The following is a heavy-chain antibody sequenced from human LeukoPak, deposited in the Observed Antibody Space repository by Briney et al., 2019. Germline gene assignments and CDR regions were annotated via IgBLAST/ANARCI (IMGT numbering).Heavy chain of an antibody. Sequence: SETLSLTCTVSGGSISSSSYYWGWIRQPPGKGLEWIGSIYYSGTTYYNPSLKSRVTISVDTSKNHFSLQLSSVSAADTAVYYCARTSSGPNWFDPWGQGTLVTVSS. CDR3: ARTSSGPNWFDP. V-gene: IGHV4-39*02. CDR1: GGSISSSSYY. CDR2: IYYSGTT. J-gene: IGHJ5*02. D-gene: IGHD3-22*01.